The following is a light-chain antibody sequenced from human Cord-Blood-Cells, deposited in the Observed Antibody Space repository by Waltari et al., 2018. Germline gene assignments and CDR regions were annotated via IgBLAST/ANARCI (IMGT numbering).Light chain of an antibody. V-gene: IGKV1-39*01. J-gene: IGKJ5*01. Sequence: DIQMTQSPSSLPASVGDRVTITCLASQSISSYFNWYQQKPGKSPKLLIYAASSWQSGVPSRFSGSGSGTDFTLTISSLQPEDFATYYCQQSYSTPITFGQGTRLEIK. CDR3: QQSYSTPIT. CDR2: AAS. CDR1: QSISSY.